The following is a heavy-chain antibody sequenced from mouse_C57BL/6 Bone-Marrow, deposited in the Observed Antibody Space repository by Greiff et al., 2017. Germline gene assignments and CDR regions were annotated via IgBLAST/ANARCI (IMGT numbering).Heavy chain of an antibody. D-gene: IGHD3-2*02. J-gene: IGHJ3*01. Sequence: EVKLVESGPELVKPGASVKISCKASGYTFPDYNMNWVKQSNGKSLEWIGEIYTNYGTTSYNQKFKGKATLTVDQSSSTAYMQLSSLTSEDSAVYYCARVDGSGGFAYWGQGTLVTVSA. CDR3: ARVDGSGGFAY. CDR2: IYTNYGTT. CDR1: GYTFPDYN. V-gene: IGHV1-39*01.